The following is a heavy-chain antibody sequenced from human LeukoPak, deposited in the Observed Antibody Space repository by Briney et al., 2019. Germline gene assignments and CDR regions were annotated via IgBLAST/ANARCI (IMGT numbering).Heavy chain of an antibody. CDR2: ISGRNYI. CDR3: ARDANYYFDY. J-gene: IGHJ4*02. CDR1: GFTFSDYY. Sequence: GGSLRLSCAASGFTFSDYYMSWIRQAPGKGLEWVSYISGRNYITYADSVKGRFTISRDNAKNSLFVQMNSLRAEDTAVYYCARDANYYFDYRGQGTLVTVSS. V-gene: IGHV3-11*05. D-gene: IGHD1-7*01.